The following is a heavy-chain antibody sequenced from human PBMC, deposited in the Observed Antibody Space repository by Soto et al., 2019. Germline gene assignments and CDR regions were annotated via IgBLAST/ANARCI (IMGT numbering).Heavy chain of an antibody. CDR1: GYTFTDYY. V-gene: IGHV1-2*02. D-gene: IGHD2-15*01. J-gene: IGHJ4*02. Sequence: ASGKVSCKASGYTFTDYYLHWVRQAPGQGLEWMGWIRPNSGDTNSAQRFQGRVTLTRDTSISTAYMELSRLTSDDTAVYYCARQHFFSVVSPFDSWGQGTLVTVSS. CDR3: ARQHFFSVVSPFDS. CDR2: IRPNSGDT.